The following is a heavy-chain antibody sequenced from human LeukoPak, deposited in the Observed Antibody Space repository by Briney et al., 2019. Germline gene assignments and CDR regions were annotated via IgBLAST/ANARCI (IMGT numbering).Heavy chain of an antibody. CDR3: ARGGGRSRVRAIDY. J-gene: IGHJ4*02. CDR1: GGSFSGYY. V-gene: IGHV4-34*01. D-gene: IGHD2-15*01. Sequence: SETLSLTCAVYGGSFSGYYWSWIRQPPGKGLEWIGEINHSGSTNYNPSLKSRVTISVDTSKNQFSLKLSSVTAADTAVYYCARGGGRSRVRAIDYWGQGTLVTVSS. CDR2: INHSGST.